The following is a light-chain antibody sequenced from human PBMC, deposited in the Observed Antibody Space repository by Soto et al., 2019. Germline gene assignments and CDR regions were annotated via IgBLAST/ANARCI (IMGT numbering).Light chain of an antibody. CDR1: QSVSSN. V-gene: IGKV3-15*01. Sequence: IVLPQSPATLPVPPGERATLSCRASQSVSSNLAWYQQKPGQAPRLLIYGASTRATGIPARVSGSGSGTEITLTMSSLQSADFAVYYCQQYNNWLIAFGQEKRLEI. CDR3: QQYNNWLIA. CDR2: GAS. J-gene: IGKJ5*01.